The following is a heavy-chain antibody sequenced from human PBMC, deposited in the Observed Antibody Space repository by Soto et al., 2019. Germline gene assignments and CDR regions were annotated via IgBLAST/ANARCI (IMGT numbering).Heavy chain of an antibody. J-gene: IGHJ2*01. D-gene: IGHD3-22*01. CDR3: ASTKYDSSDYYYWYLGL. Sequence: QVELVQSGAEVKKPGSSVKVSCQASEDAFRNYAISWVRQAPGQGLEWMGGIIPIFGTANYAQKVQGRVTITTDTSANTVYLELSSLRSDDTAVYYCASTKYDSSDYYYWYLGLCGRGTLVTVSS. V-gene: IGHV1-69*06. CDR1: EDAFRNYA. CDR2: IIPIFGTA.